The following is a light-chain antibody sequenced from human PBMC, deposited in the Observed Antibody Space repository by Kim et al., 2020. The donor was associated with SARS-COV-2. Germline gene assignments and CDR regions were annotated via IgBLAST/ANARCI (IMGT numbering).Light chain of an antibody. V-gene: IGKV3-15*01. CDR3: QQYNNWPSWT. CDR2: GAS. J-gene: IGKJ1*01. CDR1: QSVSSN. Sequence: FPGERATLSCRASQSVSSNLAWYQQKPGQAPRLLIYGASTRATGIPARFSGSGSGTEFTLTISSLQSEDFAVYYCQQYNNWPSWTFGQGTKVDIK.